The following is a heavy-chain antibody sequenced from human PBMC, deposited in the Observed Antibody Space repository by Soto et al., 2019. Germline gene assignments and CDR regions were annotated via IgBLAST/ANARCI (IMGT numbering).Heavy chain of an antibody. CDR2: ISAYNGNT. V-gene: IGHV1-18*01. D-gene: IGHD3-3*01. Sequence: ASVKVSCKASGYTFTSYGISWVRQAPGQGLEWMGWISAYNGNTNYAQKLQGRVTMTTDTSTSTAYMELRSLRSDDTAVYYCARDPPTPYYDVGCGSGRTYYSYGMDVWGQGTTVTVSS. J-gene: IGHJ6*02. CDR3: ARDPPTPYYDVGCGSGRTYYSYGMDV. CDR1: GYTFTSYG.